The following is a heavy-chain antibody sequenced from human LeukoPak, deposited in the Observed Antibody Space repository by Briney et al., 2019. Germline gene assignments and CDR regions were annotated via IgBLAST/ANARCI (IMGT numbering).Heavy chain of an antibody. CDR1: GFTFSSYW. CDR2: IKSDRSST. J-gene: IGHJ4*02. D-gene: IGHD2-15*01. CDR3: ARDKGYSSDY. V-gene: IGHV3-74*01. Sequence: PGGSLRLSCAASGFTFSSYWMHWVRQAPGKGLVWVSLIKSDRSSTNYADSVKGRFTISRDNAKNTLYLQMNSLRAEDTAVYYCARDKGYSSDYWGQGTLVTVSS.